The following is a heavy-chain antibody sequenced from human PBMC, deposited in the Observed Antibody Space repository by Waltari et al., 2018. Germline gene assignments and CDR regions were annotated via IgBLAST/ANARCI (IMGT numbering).Heavy chain of an antibody. J-gene: IGHJ3*02. CDR2: INHGGST. CDR3: ARSPGGIDAFDI. V-gene: IGHV4-34*01. CDR1: GGSFSGYY. D-gene: IGHD2-15*01. Sequence: QVQLQQWGAGLLKPSETLSLTCAVYGGSFSGYYWSGIRQPPGKGLEWIEEINHGGSTTHNPSIKSRVTISVDTSKTQFSLKLSSVTAADTAVYYCARSPGGIDAFDIWGQGTMVTVSS.